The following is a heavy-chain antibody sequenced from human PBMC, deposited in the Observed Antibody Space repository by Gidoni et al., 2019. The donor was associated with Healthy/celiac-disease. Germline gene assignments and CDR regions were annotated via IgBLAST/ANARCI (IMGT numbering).Heavy chain of an antibody. Sequence: EVQLVESGGGLVQPGGSLRLSCAASGFTFSSYDMHWVRQATGKGLEWVSAIGTAGDTYYPGSVKGRFTISRENAKNSLYLQMNSLRAGDTAVYYCAREESYYDSSGYYYWYFDLWGRGTLVTVSS. D-gene: IGHD3-22*01. CDR1: GFTFSSYD. CDR2: IGTAGDT. V-gene: IGHV3-13*01. CDR3: AREESYYDSSGYYYWYFDL. J-gene: IGHJ2*01.